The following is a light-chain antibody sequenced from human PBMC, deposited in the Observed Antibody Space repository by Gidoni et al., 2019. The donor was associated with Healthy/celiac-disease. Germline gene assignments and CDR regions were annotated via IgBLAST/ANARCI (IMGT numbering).Light chain of an antibody. Sequence: EIVMPQSPATLSVSPGYRATLSCRARQSVSSNLAWYQQKPGQAPSLPIYGASTRATGFPARFSGSGSGTEFTRTISSLQSEDFAVYYCQQYNNWPPYTFXXXTKLETK. CDR3: QQYNNWPPYT. CDR1: QSVSSN. J-gene: IGKJ2*01. CDR2: GAS. V-gene: IGKV3-15*01.